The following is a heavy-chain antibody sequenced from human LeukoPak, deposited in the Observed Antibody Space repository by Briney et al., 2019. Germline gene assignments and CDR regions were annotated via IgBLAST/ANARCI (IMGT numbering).Heavy chain of an antibody. V-gene: IGHV1-2*02. CDR2: INPNSGGT. CDR3: ASDLPRSSSSYYYYYMDV. J-gene: IGHJ6*03. D-gene: IGHD6-6*01. CDR1: GYTFTGYY. Sequence: ASVKVSXKASGYTFTGYYMHWVRQAPGQGLGWMGWINPNSGGTNYAQKFQGRVTMTRDTSISTAYMELSRLRSDDTAVYYCASDLPRSSSSYYYYYMDVWGKGTTVTVSS.